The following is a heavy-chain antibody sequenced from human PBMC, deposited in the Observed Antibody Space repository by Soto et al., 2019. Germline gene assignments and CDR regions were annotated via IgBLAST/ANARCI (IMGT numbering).Heavy chain of an antibody. V-gene: IGHV3-23*01. Sequence: VQVLQSGGGLVQPGGSLRLSCAASGLTFSRFAMSWVRQAPGKGLEWVATIHGSGAITNYADSVRGRFTISRDNSKDTMYLQLNTLRVEDTAVSYCAKDKGPGSYTDWCFDVWGRGTLVTVSS. J-gene: IGHJ2*01. CDR1: GLTFSRFA. D-gene: IGHD3-10*01. CDR3: AKDKGPGSYTDWCFDV. CDR2: IHGSGAIT.